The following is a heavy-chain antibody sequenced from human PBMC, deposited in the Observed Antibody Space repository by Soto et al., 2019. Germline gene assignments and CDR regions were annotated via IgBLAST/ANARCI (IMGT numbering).Heavy chain of an antibody. CDR3: ARGGEGLDV. CDR2: IHYSGAA. V-gene: IGHV4-59*11. CDR1: GGSFTNHY. Sequence: PSETLSLTCTVSGGSFTNHYWSWVRQAPGKGLEWIGYIHYSGAAKYSTSLQSRASLSVDTSKRQVFLRLTSVAAADTAIYFCARGGEGLDVWGQGNTVT. J-gene: IGHJ6*02. D-gene: IGHD3-16*01.